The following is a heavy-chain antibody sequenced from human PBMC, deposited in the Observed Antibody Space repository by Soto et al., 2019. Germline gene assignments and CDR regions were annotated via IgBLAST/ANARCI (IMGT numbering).Heavy chain of an antibody. CDR2: INPNSGDT. Sequence: ASVKFSCEASVYTFTGYYMHWVRQAPRQGLEWMGWINPNSGDTNYAQKFQGRVTVTRDTSISTAYMELRRLRSDDTAVYYCPRDPAPTHCSGGSCYSRGFDYWGQGTLVTVSS. J-gene: IGHJ4*02. CDR1: VYTFTGYY. V-gene: IGHV1-2*02. D-gene: IGHD2-15*01. CDR3: PRDPAPTHCSGGSCYSRGFDY.